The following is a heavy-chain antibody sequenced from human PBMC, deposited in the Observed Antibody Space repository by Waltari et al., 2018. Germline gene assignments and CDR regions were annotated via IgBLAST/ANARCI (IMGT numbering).Heavy chain of an antibody. V-gene: IGHV4-39*01. CDR2: IYYSGNT. CDR1: GGSISSNNYY. Sequence: QLQLQESGPELVKPSETLSLTCTVSGGSISSNNYYWGWIRQPPGKGLEWIGSIYYSGNTYYNPSLKSRVTLSVDTSKNQFSLKLSSVTAADTAVYYCARRAICVSTSLCTFNVWGQGTMVTVSS. CDR3: ARRAICVSTSLCTFNV. D-gene: IGHD2-2*01. J-gene: IGHJ3*01.